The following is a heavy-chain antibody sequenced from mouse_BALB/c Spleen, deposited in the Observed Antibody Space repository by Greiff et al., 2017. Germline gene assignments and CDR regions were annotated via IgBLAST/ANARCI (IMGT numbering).Heavy chain of an antibody. CDR2: ISSGSSTI. CDR3: ARWGGGSSFYWYFDV. V-gene: IGHV5-17*02. J-gene: IGHJ1*01. Sequence: EVQLVESGGGLVQPGGSRKLSCAASGFTFSSFGMHWVRQAPEKGLEWVAYISSGSSTIYYADTVKGRFTISRDNPKNTLFLQMTSLRSEDTAMYYCARWGGGSSFYWYFDVWGAGTTVTVSS. CDR1: GFTFSSFG. D-gene: IGHD1-1*01.